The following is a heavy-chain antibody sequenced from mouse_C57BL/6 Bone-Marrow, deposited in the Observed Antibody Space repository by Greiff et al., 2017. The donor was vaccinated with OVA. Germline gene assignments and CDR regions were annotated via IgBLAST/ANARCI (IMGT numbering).Heavy chain of an antibody. Sequence: QVQLQQPGAELVKPGASVKLSCKASGYTFTSYWMQWVKQRPGQGLEWIGEIDPSDSYTNYNQKFKGKATLTVDTSSSTAYMQLSSLTSEDSAVYYCARPYYYGSRGDYWGQGTTLTVSS. CDR3: ARPYYYGSRGDY. CDR1: GYTFTSYW. D-gene: IGHD1-1*01. CDR2: IDPSDSYT. V-gene: IGHV1-50*01. J-gene: IGHJ2*01.